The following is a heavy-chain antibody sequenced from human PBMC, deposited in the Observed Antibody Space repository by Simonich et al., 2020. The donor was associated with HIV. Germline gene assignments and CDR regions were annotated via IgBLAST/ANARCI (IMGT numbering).Heavy chain of an antibody. D-gene: IGHD2-2*01. V-gene: IGHV4-34*01. CDR2: VNFSGNT. CDR3: ARHMCSVISCSEGFNWFDP. CDR1: GGSLSIYH. Sequence: QLQVQESGPGLLTPSETLSLTCAVYGGSLSIYHLCWFRQPPGKGLEWIGEVNFSGNTSNNPSLKSSVIRSVDTSKNHFSLKLSSVTAADTAVYYCARHMCSVISCSEGFNWFDPWGQGTLVTVSS. J-gene: IGHJ5*02.